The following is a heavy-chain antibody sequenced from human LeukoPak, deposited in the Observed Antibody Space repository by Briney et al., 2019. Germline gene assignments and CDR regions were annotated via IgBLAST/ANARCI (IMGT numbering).Heavy chain of an antibody. D-gene: IGHD5-18*01. CDR3: ARERRGSRGYSYGYEPGG. V-gene: IGHV1-2*02. CDR2: INPNSGGT. CDR1: GYTFTGYY. J-gene: IGHJ4*02. Sequence: ASVKVSCKTSGYTFTGYYMHWVRQAPGQGLEGMGWINPNSGGTNYAQKFQGRVTMTRDTSISTAYMELSRLRSDDTAVYYCARERRGSRGYSYGYEPGGWGQGTLVTVSS.